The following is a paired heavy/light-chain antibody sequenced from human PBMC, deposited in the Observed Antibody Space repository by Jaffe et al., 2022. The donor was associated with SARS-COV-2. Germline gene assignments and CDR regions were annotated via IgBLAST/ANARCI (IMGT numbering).Light chain of an antibody. CDR3: CSYAGSYTLGV. J-gene: IGLJ3*02. CDR2: DVS. CDR1: SSDVGGYNY. Sequence: QSALTQPRSVSGSPGQSVTISCTGTSSDVGGYNYVSWYQQHPGKAPKLMIYDVSKRPSGVPDRFSGSKSGNTASLTISGLQAEDEADYYCCSYAGSYTLGVFGGGTKLTVL. V-gene: IGLV2-11*01.
Heavy chain of an antibody. CDR3: ASPLRFLEWFRGDYYYGMDV. J-gene: IGHJ6*02. CDR2: INTNTGNP. Sequence: QVQLVQSGSELKKPGASVKVSCKASGYTFTSYAMNWVRQAPGQGLEWMGWINTNTGNPTYAQGFTGRFVFSLDTSVSTAYLQISSLKAEDTAVYYCASPLRFLEWFRGDYYYGMDVWGQGTTVTVSS. D-gene: IGHD3-3*01. CDR1: GYTFTSYA. V-gene: IGHV7-4-1*02.